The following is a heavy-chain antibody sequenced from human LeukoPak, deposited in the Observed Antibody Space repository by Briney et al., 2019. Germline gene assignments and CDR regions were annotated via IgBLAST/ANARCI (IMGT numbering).Heavy chain of an antibody. V-gene: IGHV1-24*01. CDR2: FDPEDGET. J-gene: IGHJ3*02. Sequence: ASVKVFCKVSGYTLTELSMHWVRQAPGKGLEWMGGFDPEDGETIYAQKFQGRVTMTEDTSTDTAYMELSSLRSEDTAVYFCARDSGTVSDAFDIWGQGTMVTVSS. CDR1: GYTLTELS. CDR3: ARDSGTVSDAFDI. D-gene: IGHD4-11*01.